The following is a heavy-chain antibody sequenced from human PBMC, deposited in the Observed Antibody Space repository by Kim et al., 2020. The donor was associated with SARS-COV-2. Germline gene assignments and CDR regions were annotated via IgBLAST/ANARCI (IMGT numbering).Heavy chain of an antibody. V-gene: IGHV1-18*01. D-gene: IGHD1-26*01. CDR3: AKSRGGYFIYGIDV. CDR2: ISAYNDNT. J-gene: IGHJ6*01. CDR1: GYTFTSST. Sequence: ASVKVSCKASGYTFTSSTIVWVRQAPGQGLEWVGWISAYNDNTKSTQKFQDRVTLTTETSTSTAYMELRSLRSDGTAVYYCAKSRGGYFIYGIDVWGQGTAVTVTS.